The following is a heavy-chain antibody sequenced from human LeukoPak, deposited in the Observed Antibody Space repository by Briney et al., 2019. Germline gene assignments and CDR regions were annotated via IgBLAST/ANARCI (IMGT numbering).Heavy chain of an antibody. CDR3: ARVPYYDFWSGYPRVLFYYMDV. V-gene: IGHV1-18*01. J-gene: IGHJ6*03. D-gene: IGHD3-3*01. CDR1: GYTFTSYG. Sequence: GASVKVSCKASGYTFTSYGISWVRQAPGQGLEWMGWISAYNGNTNYAQKLQGRVTMTTDTSTSTAYMELRSLRSDDTAVYYCARVPYYDFWSGYPRVLFYYMDVWGKGTTVTVSS. CDR2: ISAYNGNT.